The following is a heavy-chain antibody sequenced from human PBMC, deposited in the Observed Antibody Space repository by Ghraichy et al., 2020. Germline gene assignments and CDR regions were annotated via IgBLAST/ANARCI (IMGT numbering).Heavy chain of an antibody. Sequence: TLSLTCAVSGDSISSSWWSWIRQPPGKGLEWIGEIYHTGSTHYNPSLKSRVTLSVDKSKNHSSLNLRSMTAADTAVYYCAKHIDYYWGYWGQGTLVTVSS. D-gene: IGHD3-9*01. J-gene: IGHJ4*02. V-gene: IGHV4-4*02. CDR2: IYHTGST. CDR3: AKHIDYYWGY. CDR1: GDSISSSW.